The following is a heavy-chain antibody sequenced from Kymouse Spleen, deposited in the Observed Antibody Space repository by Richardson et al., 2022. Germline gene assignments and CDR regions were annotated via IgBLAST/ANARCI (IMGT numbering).Heavy chain of an antibody. CDR1: GGSISSGGYY. V-gene: IGHV4-31*03. CDR2: IYYSGST. CDR3: ARSSIAARPDYYYGMDV. Sequence: QVQLQESGPGLVKPSQTLSLTCTVSGGSISSGGYYWSWIRQHPGKGLEWIGYIYYSGSTYYNPSLKSRVTISVDTSKNQFSLKLSSVTAADTAVYYCARSSIAARPDYYYGMDVWGQGTTVTVSS. J-gene: IGHJ6*02. D-gene: IGHD6-6*01.